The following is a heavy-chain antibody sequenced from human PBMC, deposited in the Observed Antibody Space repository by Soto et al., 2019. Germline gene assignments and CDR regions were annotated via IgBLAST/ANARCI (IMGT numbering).Heavy chain of an antibody. J-gene: IGHJ4*02. CDR1: GFTFSSYA. CDR2: ISGSGGST. Sequence: PGGSLRLSCAASGFTFSSYAMSWVRQAPGKGLEWVSAISGSGGSTYYADSVKGRFTISRDNSKNTLYLQMNSLRAEDTAVYYCAKDRGWFGEFTTYYFDYWGQGTLVTVSS. CDR3: AKDRGWFGEFTTYYFDY. D-gene: IGHD3-10*01. V-gene: IGHV3-23*01.